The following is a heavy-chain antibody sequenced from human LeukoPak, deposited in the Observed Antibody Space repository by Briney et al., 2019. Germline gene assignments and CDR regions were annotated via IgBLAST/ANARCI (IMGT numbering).Heavy chain of an antibody. CDR3: ATGAGDNWYFDL. V-gene: IGHV3-53*01. Sequence: PGGSLRLXCAVSGFTVSSNYMTWVRQAPGKGLECVSVIYRGGSTYYADSVKGRFTISRDSSKNTVYLQMNSLRAEDTAVYYCATGAGDNWYFDLWGRGTLVTVSS. J-gene: IGHJ2*01. CDR1: GFTVSSNY. CDR2: IYRGGST. D-gene: IGHD3-16*01.